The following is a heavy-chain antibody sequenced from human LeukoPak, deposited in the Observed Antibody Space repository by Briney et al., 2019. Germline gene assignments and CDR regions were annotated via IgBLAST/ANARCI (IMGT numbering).Heavy chain of an antibody. D-gene: IGHD3-10*01. Sequence: SETLSLTCTVSGGSISSYYWSWIRQPPGKGLEWIGSIYYSGSTYYNPSLKSRVTISVDTSKNQFSLKLSSVTAADTAVYYCARSPPVWFGELGIDYWGQGTLVTVSS. CDR3: ARSPPVWFGELGIDY. V-gene: IGHV4-59*05. CDR2: IYYSGST. CDR1: GGSISSYY. J-gene: IGHJ4*02.